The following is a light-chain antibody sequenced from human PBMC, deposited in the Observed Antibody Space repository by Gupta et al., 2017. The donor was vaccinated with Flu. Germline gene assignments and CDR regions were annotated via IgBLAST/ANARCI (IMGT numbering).Light chain of an antibody. CDR1: SSDVGGYNY. Sequence: QSALPQPASVSGSPGQSITISCAGTSSDVGGYNYVSWYQQHPGKAPKLMIYEVDNRPSGVSDRFSGSKSDNTASLSISGLQADDEADYYCSSYTSSNTGVFGGGTKVTVL. J-gene: IGLJ3*02. CDR3: SSYTSSNTGV. V-gene: IGLV2-14*01. CDR2: EVD.